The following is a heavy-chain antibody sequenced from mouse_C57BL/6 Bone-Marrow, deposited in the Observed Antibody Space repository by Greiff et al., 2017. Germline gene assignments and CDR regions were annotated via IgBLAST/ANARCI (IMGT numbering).Heavy chain of an antibody. CDR3: ARDGYPGWFAY. D-gene: IGHD2-3*01. Sequence: EVQLQQSGPELVKPGASVKISCKASGYTFTDYYMNWVKQSHGKSLEWIGDINPNNGGTSYNQKFKGKATLTVDKSSSTAYMELRSLTSEDSAVYYCARDGYPGWFAYWGQGTLVTVSA. CDR1: GYTFTDYY. CDR2: INPNNGGT. J-gene: IGHJ3*01. V-gene: IGHV1-26*01.